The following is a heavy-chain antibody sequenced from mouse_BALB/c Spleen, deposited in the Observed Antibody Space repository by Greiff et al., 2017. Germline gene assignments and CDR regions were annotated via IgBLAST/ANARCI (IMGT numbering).Heavy chain of an antibody. CDR1: GFSLTSYG. CDR3: ARKGGYRYDGAIDYAMDY. J-gene: IGHJ4*01. CDR2: IWSGGST. D-gene: IGHD2-14*01. V-gene: IGHV2-2*02. Sequence: QVHVKQSGPGLVQPSQSLSITCTVSGFSLTSYGVHWVRQSPGKGLEWLGVIWSGGSTDYNAAFISRLSISKDNSKSQVFFKMNSLQANDTAIYYCARKGGYRYDGAIDYAMDYWGQGTSVTVSS.